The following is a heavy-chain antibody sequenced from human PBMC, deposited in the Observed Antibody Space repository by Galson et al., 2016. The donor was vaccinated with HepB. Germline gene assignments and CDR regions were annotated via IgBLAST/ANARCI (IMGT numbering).Heavy chain of an antibody. CDR1: GFTFVNYA. Sequence: SLRLSCATSGFTFVNYALSWVRQAPGKGLEWVASIRGKGGVTYYAESVADSVKGRFTISRDNSKSTVHLEMNSLRVEDTAVYYCAKILAGFGDYSRYYGMDVWGQGTTVTVSS. V-gene: IGHV3-23*01. CDR3: AKILAGFGDYSRYYGMDV. J-gene: IGHJ6*02. CDR2: IRGKGGVT. D-gene: IGHD4-17*01.